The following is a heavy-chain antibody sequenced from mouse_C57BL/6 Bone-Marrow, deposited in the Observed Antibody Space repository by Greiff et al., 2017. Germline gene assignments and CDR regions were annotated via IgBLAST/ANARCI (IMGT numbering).Heavy chain of an antibody. CDR1: EYAFPSHD. V-gene: IGHV5-2*01. Sequence: EVMLVESGGGLVQPGESLKLSCESNEYAFPSHDMSWVRKTPGQRLELVAAINSDGGCTYYPDNMERRFIISRDTTKKSLYLQISSLRSQDTALYDVASIYYGEDGSYWGQGTLVTVSA. D-gene: IGHD2-13*01. CDR3: ASIYYGEDGSY. CDR2: INSDGGCT. J-gene: IGHJ3*01.